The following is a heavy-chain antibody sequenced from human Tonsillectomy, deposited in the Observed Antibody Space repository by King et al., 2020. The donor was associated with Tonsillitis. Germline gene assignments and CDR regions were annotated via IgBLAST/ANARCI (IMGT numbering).Heavy chain of an antibody. J-gene: IGHJ4*02. D-gene: IGHD3-10*01. CDR1: GDSISSSNYY. Sequence: LQLQESGPGLVKPSETLSLTCIVSGDSISSSNYYWGWIRQPPGKGLEWIGSIYYSGSTYYNPSLKSRVTISVDTSKNQFSLKLSSVTAADTAVYYCARQLSGTYYTPSLDYWGQGTLVTVSS. V-gene: IGHV4-39*01. CDR3: ARQLSGTYYTPSLDY. CDR2: IYYSGST.